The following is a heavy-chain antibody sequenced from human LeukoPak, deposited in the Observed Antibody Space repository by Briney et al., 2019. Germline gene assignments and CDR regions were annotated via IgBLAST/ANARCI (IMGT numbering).Heavy chain of an antibody. V-gene: IGHV3-20*03. CDR2: INWNGGST. CDR3: ARDRNLQVLRYFDWLFPDAFDI. Sequence: GGSLRLSYAASGFTFDDYGMSWVRQAPGKGLEWVSGINWNGGSTGYADSVKGRFTISRDNAKNSLYLQMNSLRAEDTALYYCARDRNLQVLRYFDWLFPDAFDIWGQGTMVTVSS. CDR1: GFTFDDYG. D-gene: IGHD3-9*01. J-gene: IGHJ3*02.